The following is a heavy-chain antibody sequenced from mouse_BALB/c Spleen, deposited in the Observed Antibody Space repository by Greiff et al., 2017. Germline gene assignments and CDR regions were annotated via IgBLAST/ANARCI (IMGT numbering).Heavy chain of an antibody. Sequence: EVQLVESGGGLVKPGGSLKLSCAASGFTFSSYAMSWVRQSPEKRLEWVAEISSGGSYTYYPDTVTGRFTISRDNAKNTLYLEMSSLRSEDTAKYYCAREGWDYAMDYWGQGTSVTVSS. J-gene: IGHJ4*01. CDR1: GFTFSSYA. CDR3: AREGWDYAMDY. CDR2: ISSGGSYT. V-gene: IGHV5-9-4*01. D-gene: IGHD1-1*02.